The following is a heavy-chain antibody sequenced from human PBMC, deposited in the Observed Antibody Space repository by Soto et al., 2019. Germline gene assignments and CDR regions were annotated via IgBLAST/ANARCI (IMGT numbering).Heavy chain of an antibody. V-gene: IGHV4-34*01. CDR1: GGSFSGYQ. CDR2: INDSGDI. D-gene: IGHD3-10*01. CDR3: ARGLILWFGELSRRGGYYYYMDV. Sequence: QVQLQQWGAGLLKPSETLSPTCAVYGGSFSGYQWSWIRQTPGKGLEWIGGINDSGDINYNPSLKSRVTILVDSPKKRSSLRLSSVTAADTAVYYCARGLILWFGELSRRGGYYYYMDVWGKGTTVTVSS. J-gene: IGHJ6*03.